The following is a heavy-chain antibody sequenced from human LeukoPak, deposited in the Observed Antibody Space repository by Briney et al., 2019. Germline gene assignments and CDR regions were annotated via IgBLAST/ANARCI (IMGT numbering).Heavy chain of an antibody. CDR1: GFTFSSYS. CDR2: ISSSSSYI. J-gene: IGHJ4*02. CDR3: ARDLRQGN. V-gene: IGHV3-21*01. Sequence: PGGSLRLSCAASGFTFSSYSMNWVRQARAKALEWVSSISSSSSYIYYADSVKGRFTISRDNAKNSLYLQMNSLRAEDTAVYYCARDLRQGNWGQGTLVTVSS. D-gene: IGHD3-10*01.